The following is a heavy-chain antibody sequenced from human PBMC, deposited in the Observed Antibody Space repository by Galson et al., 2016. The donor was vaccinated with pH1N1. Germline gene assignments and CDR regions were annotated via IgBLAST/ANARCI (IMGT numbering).Heavy chain of an antibody. Sequence: SLRLSCAASGFIFTGYSMNWVRQAPGKGLEWVSSISGGSFHIYYADSVKGRFSISRDNAKNSLFLQMNSLRTEDTALYYCARDRSGRGVGASDYIDVWGQGTTVTVSS. D-gene: IGHD3-10*01. CDR3: ARDRSGRGVGASDYIDV. CDR2: ISGGSFHI. J-gene: IGHJ6*02. CDR1: GFIFTGYS. V-gene: IGHV3-21*01.